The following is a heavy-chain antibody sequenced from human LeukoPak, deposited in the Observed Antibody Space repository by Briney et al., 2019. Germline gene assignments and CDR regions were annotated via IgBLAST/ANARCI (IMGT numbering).Heavy chain of an antibody. Sequence: GWALRLSCAAIELTFISYWMDWVGQCPGKGLVWVSLSYSDGSRTSYADSVKGRFTISRDNAKNTLYLQMNSLRAEDTAVYYCARDQCSGPNCQVALDYWGQGTLVTVSS. J-gene: IGHJ4*02. V-gene: IGHV3-74*01. CDR3: ARDQCSGPNCQVALDY. CDR2: SYSDGSRT. CDR1: ELTFISYW. D-gene: IGHD2-2*01.